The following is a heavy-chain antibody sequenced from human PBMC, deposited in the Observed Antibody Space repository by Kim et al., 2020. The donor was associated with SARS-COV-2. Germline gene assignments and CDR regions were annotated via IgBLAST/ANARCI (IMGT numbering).Heavy chain of an antibody. CDR1: GGTFSSYA. Sequence: SVKVSCKASGGTFSSYAISWVRQAPGQGLEWMGRIIPILGIANYAQKFQGRVTITADKSTSTAYMELSSLRSEDTAVYYCAREYYYDSSGYYCRTWGQGTLVTSPQ. J-gene: IGHJ5*02. D-gene: IGHD3-22*01. V-gene: IGHV1-69*04. CDR3: AREYYYDSSGYYCRT. CDR2: IIPILGIA.